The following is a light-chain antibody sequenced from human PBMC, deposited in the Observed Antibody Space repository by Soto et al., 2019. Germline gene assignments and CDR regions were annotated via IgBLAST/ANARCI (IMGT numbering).Light chain of an antibody. CDR3: QQYGSSPIT. CDR2: GAS. Sequence: EIVLTQSPGTLSLSPGERATLSCRASQSVSSSYLAWYQQKPGQAPMLLIYGASSRATGIPARFSGSGSGAAFTLTISRREPEDFAVYYCQQYGSSPITFGQGTRLEIK. J-gene: IGKJ5*01. V-gene: IGKV3-20*01. CDR1: QSVSSSY.